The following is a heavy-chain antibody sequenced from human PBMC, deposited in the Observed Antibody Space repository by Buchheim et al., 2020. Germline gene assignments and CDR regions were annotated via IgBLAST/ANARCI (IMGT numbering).Heavy chain of an antibody. CDR1: GFTFSTYS. D-gene: IGHD3-22*01. V-gene: IGHV3-48*01. CDR3: ARQAAEIYYSDTSGYYFDY. J-gene: IGHJ4*02. CDR2: INSGSRVI. Sequence: EVHLVESGGGLVQPGGSLRLSCAASGFTFSTYSMNWVRQAPGKGLEWLSYINSGSRVIYYSDSVRGRFTVSRDNAKNSLYLQMNSLRAEDTAVYYCARQAAEIYYSDTSGYYFDYWGQGTL.